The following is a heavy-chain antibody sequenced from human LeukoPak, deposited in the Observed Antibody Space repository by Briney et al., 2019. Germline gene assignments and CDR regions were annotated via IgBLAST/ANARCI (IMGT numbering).Heavy chain of an antibody. D-gene: IGHD2-15*01. CDR2: IDWDDGK. V-gene: IGHV2-70*11. Sequence: SGPTLVNPTQTLTLTCTFSGFSLTTSGMCVNWIRQPPGKALEWLARIDWDDGKYYSTSLKIRLTISKDTSKNQVVLTMTNMDPVDTATYYCTRMRRVVVAATLLRPRNYYYYMDVWGKGTTVTVSS. J-gene: IGHJ6*03. CDR3: TRMRRVVVAATLLRPRNYYYYMDV. CDR1: GFSLTTSGMC.